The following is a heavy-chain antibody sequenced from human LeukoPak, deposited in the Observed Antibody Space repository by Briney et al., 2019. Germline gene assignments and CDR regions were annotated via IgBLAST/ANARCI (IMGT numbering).Heavy chain of an antibody. CDR2: IAKSGSTI. Sequence: GGSVRLPCGASGFIYGDYYMSGIRQAPGKGLVEVSYIAKSGSTIYYADSLRGRFTISRDNAKTSLYLQINSLRVDETAVYYCAREQEQSVWRTYGTYSYYYYIDGWGKGTTVTVSS. CDR1: GFIYGDYY. J-gene: IGHJ6*03. V-gene: IGHV3-11*01. D-gene: IGHD3-16*01. CDR3: AREQEQSVWRTYGTYSYYYYIDG.